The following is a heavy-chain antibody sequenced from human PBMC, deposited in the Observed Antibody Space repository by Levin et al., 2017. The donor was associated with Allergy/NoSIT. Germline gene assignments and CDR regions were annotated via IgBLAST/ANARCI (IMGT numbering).Heavy chain of an antibody. CDR3: AKDLHYGSAMDY. CDR2: ILYTGAT. J-gene: IGHJ4*02. V-gene: IGHV3-23*01. Sequence: GGSLRLSCAASGFTFINNAMTWVRQAPGKGLEWVSIILYTGATYYADSVRGRFIVSRDNSKNTLFLHMNSLRAEDTAIYYCAKDLHYGSAMDYWGQGALVTVSS. CDR1: GFTFINNA. D-gene: IGHD3-10*01.